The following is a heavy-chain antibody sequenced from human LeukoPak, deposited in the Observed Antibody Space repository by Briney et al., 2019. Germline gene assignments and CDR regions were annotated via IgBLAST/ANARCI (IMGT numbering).Heavy chain of an antibody. J-gene: IGHJ4*02. V-gene: IGHV3-30*02. CDR2: IRYDGSNK. D-gene: IGHD3-22*01. CDR1: GFTFSSYG. Sequence: GGSLRLSCAASGFTFSSYGMHWVRQAPGKGLEWVAFIRYDGSNKYYADSVKGRFTISRDNSKNTLYLQMNSLRAEDTAVYYCRYYYDSSGPRPWDYWGQGTLVTVSS. CDR3: RYYYDSSGPRPWDY.